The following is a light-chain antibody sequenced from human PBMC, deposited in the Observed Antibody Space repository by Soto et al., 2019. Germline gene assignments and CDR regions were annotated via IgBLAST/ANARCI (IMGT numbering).Light chain of an antibody. Sequence: QSVLTQPRSVSGSPGQSVTISCTGTSSDVGGYNYVSWLQQHPGKAPKPIIYDVSQRPSGVPDRFSGSKSGNTASLTISGLQAEDEAEYHCCSYAGSSAIFVFGTGTKVTVL. J-gene: IGLJ1*01. V-gene: IGLV2-11*01. CDR1: SSDVGGYNY. CDR3: CSYAGSSAIFV. CDR2: DVS.